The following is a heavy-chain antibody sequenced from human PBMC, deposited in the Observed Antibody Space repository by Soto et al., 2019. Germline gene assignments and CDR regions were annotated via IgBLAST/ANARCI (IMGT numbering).Heavy chain of an antibody. D-gene: IGHD2-2*01. V-gene: IGHV3-48*01. CDR1: GFTFSSYA. CDR2: ISGSNSRPI. CDR3: ARVSRTAERY. J-gene: IGHJ4*02. Sequence: GGSLRLSCAASGFTFSSYAMSWVRQAPGKGLEWVSAISGSNSRPIYYADSVKGRFTISRDNAQNSLYLQMNSLRVEDTAVYYCARVSRTAERYWGPGTLVTVSS.